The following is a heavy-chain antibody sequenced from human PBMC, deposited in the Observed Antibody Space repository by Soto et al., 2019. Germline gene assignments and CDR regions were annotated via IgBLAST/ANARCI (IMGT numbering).Heavy chain of an antibody. CDR2: ISYTGST. Sequence: SETLSLTCTISGGSVSSGSHYWSWIRQPPGKGLEWIAYISYTGSTAYNPSLKSRVTISVDMSKKQFSLRLDSVTAADTAVYYCARDRSENLNSFAAFDVWGQGTKVTVSS. V-gene: IGHV4-61*01. CDR1: GGSVSSGSHY. J-gene: IGHJ3*01. CDR3: ARDRSENLNSFAAFDV. D-gene: IGHD1-1*01.